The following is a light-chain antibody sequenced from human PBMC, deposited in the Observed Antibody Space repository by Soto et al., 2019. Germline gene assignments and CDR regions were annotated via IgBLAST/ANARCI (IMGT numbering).Light chain of an antibody. CDR3: QHYNSWPQA. Sequence: IRVTQSPASLSVSIGKRATITCRASQGVSSDLGWYQQKPGKAPKRLIYGVSSRASGIPERFSGSGSGTEFTLTISSLQSDDFAVYFCQHYNSWPQAFGGGTKVDIK. CDR2: GVS. V-gene: IGKV3D-15*01. CDR1: QGVSSD. J-gene: IGKJ4*02.